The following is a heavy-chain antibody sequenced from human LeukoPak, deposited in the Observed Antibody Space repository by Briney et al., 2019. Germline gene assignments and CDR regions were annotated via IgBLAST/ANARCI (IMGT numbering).Heavy chain of an antibody. J-gene: IGHJ4*02. CDR3: ARHPRGNIVVVPAAIGRAY. V-gene: IGHV4-39*01. CDR2: IYYSGST. D-gene: IGHD2-2*01. Sequence: PSETLSLTCTVSGGSISSSSYYWGWIRQPPGKGLEWIGSIYYSGSTYYNPSLKSRVTISVDTFKNQFSLKLSSVTAADTAVYYCARHPRGNIVVVPAAIGRAYWGQGTLVTVSS. CDR1: GGSISSSSYY.